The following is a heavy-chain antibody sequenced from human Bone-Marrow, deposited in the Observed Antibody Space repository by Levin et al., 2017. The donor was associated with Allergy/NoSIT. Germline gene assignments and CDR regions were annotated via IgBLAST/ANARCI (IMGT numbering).Heavy chain of an antibody. V-gene: IGHV3-49*03. CDR3: TRDRNTMVRENNYDY. D-gene: IGHD3-10*01. Sequence: AGGSLRLSCTASGFTFGDYSMSWFRQAPGKGLEWVGFIRIKAYGGTPEYAASVRGRFTISRDDSKSIAYLQMNSLKTEDSAVYYCTRDRNTMVRENNYDYWGQGTLVTVSS. CDR1: GFTFGDYS. J-gene: IGHJ4*02. CDR2: IRIKAYGGTP.